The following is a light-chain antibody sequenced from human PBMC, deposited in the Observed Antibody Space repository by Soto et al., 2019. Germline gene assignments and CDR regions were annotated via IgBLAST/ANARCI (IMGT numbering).Light chain of an antibody. Sequence: EVVLTQSPGTLSLSPGERATLSCRASQSVTSSYLAWYQQKPGQAPRLLIYGASNRATGIPDRFSGSGSGTDFTLTISRLEPEDFAVYYCQQYANSPETFGQGTKVEIK. J-gene: IGKJ1*01. CDR2: GAS. V-gene: IGKV3-20*01. CDR3: QQYANSPET. CDR1: QSVTSSY.